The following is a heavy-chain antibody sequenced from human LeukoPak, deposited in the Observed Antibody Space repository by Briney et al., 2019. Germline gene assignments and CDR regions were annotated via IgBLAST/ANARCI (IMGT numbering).Heavy chain of an antibody. CDR2: IGISTTYI. D-gene: IGHD3-9*01. J-gene: IGHJ4*02. CDR1: GFTFSSYN. CDR3: ANIPLRYFDYHRLFSSSETEFDY. Sequence: PGGSLRLSCVVSGFTFSSYNFNWVRQAPGKGLEWVSSIGISTTYIYYADSVTGRFTISRDNAKNSLYLQMNSLRAEDTAVYYCANIPLRYFDYHRLFSSSETEFDYWGQGTLVTVSS. V-gene: IGHV3-21*04.